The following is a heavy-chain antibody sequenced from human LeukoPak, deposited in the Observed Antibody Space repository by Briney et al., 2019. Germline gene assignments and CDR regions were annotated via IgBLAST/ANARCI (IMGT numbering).Heavy chain of an antibody. J-gene: IGHJ4*02. CDR3: ARLDTMVRGGEGDY. CDR1: GGSFSGYY. V-gene: IGHV4-34*01. Sequence: PSETLSLTCAVYGGSFSGYYWSWIRQPPGKGLEWIGSIYYSGSTYYNPSLKSRVTISVDTSKNQFSLKLSSVTAADTAVYYCARLDTMVRGGEGDYWGQGTLVTVSS. CDR2: IYYSGST. D-gene: IGHD3-10*01.